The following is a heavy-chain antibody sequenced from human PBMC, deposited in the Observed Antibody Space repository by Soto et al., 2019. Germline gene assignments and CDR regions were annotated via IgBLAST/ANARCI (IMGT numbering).Heavy chain of an antibody. CDR1: GGSISSSSYY. CDR3: ARNWGYCSSTSCPTEVDYYYYMDV. V-gene: IGHV4-39*01. J-gene: IGHJ6*03. CDR2: IYYSGST. D-gene: IGHD2-2*01. Sequence: SSETPSLTCTVSGGSISSSSYYWGWVRPPPRKGLEWVWVIYYSGSTYYNPSLKSRVTISVDTSKNQFSLKLSSVTAADTAVYYCARNWGYCSSTSCPTEVDYYYYMDVWGKGTTVTVSS.